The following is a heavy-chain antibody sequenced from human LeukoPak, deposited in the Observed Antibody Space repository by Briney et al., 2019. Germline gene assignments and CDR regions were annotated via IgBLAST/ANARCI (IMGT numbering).Heavy chain of an antibody. CDR1: GYTFTSYD. V-gene: IGHV1-8*03. CDR2: INPNSVNT. Sequence: ASVKVPCKASGYTFTSYDINRVRQATGQGLEWMGWINPNSVNTGYAQKFQGRVTITRNTSISTAYMELSSLRSEDTAVYYCAREGLDYWGQGTLVTVSS. J-gene: IGHJ4*02. CDR3: AREGLDY.